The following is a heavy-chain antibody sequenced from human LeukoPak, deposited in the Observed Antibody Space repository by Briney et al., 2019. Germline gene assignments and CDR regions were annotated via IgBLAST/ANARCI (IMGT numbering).Heavy chain of an antibody. CDR1: GYTFTNYY. J-gene: IGHJ4*02. D-gene: IGHD5-18*01. Sequence: ASVTVSCKASGYTFTNYYVHWVRQAPGQGLEWMGIINPSGGGTYYAQTFQGRVSMTTDMSTSTVYMELSSLRSDDTAVYYCARSVETANLKNWGQGTLVTVSS. V-gene: IGHV1-46*01. CDR2: INPSGGGT. CDR3: ARSVETANLKN.